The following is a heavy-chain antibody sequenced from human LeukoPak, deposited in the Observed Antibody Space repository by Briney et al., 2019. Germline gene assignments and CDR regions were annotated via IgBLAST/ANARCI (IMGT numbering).Heavy chain of an antibody. CDR2: IYYSGST. Sequence: SQTLSLACTVSGGSISSGGYYWNWIRQHPGKGLEWIGYIYYSGSTYYNPSLKSRVTISVDTSKNQFSLKLSSVTAADTAVYYCARGFGIAEDYYYYMDVWGKGTTVTVSS. D-gene: IGHD3-10*01. V-gene: IGHV4-31*03. CDR1: GGSISSGGYY. CDR3: ARGFGIAEDYYYYMDV. J-gene: IGHJ6*03.